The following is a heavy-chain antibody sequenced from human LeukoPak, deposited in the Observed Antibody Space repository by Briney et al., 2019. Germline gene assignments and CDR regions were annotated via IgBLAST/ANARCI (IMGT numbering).Heavy chain of an antibody. V-gene: IGHV3-48*04. Sequence: GGSLRLSCAASGFTLSSYSMSWVRQAPGKVLEWVSYISSSSSTIYYADSVKGRFPISRDNAKNSLYLQMNSLRAEDTAVYYCARGGYRYNWFDPWGQATLVTVSS. CDR2: ISSSSSTI. D-gene: IGHD5-18*01. CDR3: ARGGYRYNWFDP. CDR1: GFTLSSYS. J-gene: IGHJ5*02.